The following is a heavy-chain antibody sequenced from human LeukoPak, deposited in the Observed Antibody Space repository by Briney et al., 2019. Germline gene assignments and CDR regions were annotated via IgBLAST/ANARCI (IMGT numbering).Heavy chain of an antibody. CDR3: AKVTGSGSYLADAFDI. CDR1: GFTFSTYP. Sequence: GGSLRLSCAASGFTFSTYPMTWVRQAPGKGLEWVSAVGASGVTTYYADSVKGRFTIFRDNSKNTLYLQMKSLRAEDTAVYYCAKVTGSGSYLADAFDIWGHGTVVSVSS. J-gene: IGHJ3*02. CDR2: VGASGVTT. V-gene: IGHV3-23*01. D-gene: IGHD3-10*01.